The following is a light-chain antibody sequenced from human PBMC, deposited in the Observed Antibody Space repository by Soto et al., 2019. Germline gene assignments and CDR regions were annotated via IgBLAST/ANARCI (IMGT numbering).Light chain of an antibody. Sequence: KDRKKVAAGLSLAPGQKATLSFKASQSVSSKLAWYQQRPGQAPRLLIYSASTRATGIPARFSGSGSGTEFTLTFTSLQSERFAVYCCQPYGSSASSSFGPGTKVDIK. V-gene: IGKV3-15*01. J-gene: IGKJ1*01. CDR1: QSVSSK. CDR2: SAS. CDR3: QPYGSSASSS.